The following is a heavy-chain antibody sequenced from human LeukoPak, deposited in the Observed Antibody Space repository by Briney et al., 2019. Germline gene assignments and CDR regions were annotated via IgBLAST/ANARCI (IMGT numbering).Heavy chain of an antibody. J-gene: IGHJ4*02. CDR2: ISSSGTTI. CDR3: ARKYCSTTSCLFDN. Sequence: GGSLRLSCAASGFTFDDYAMHWVRQAPGKGLQWVSDISSSGTTIYYADSVKGRFTISRDNAKNSLYLQMNSLRAEDTAVYYCARKYCSTTSCLFDNWGQGTLVTVSS. V-gene: IGHV3-48*03. CDR1: GFTFDDYA. D-gene: IGHD2-2*01.